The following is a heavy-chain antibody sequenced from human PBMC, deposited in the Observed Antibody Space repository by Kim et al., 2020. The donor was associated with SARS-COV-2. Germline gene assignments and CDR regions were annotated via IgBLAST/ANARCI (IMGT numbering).Heavy chain of an antibody. V-gene: IGHV1-2*06. CDR1: GYTFTGYY. D-gene: IGHD2-15*01. J-gene: IGHJ5*02. CDR3: ARIADPLSNWFDR. CDR2: INPNSGGT. Sequence: ASVKVSCKASGYTFTGYYMHWVRQAPGQGLEWMGRINPNSGGTNYAQKFQGRVTMTRDTSIITAYMELSRMRSDETAVYYCARIADPLSNWFDRWDQGTLVTVSS.